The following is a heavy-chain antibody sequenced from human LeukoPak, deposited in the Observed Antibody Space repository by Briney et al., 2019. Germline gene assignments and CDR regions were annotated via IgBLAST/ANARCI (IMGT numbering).Heavy chain of an antibody. Sequence: SETLSLTCTVSGDSISSSYWSWIRQPPAKTLEWIGYIYYTGTTNYNPSLKSRVTMSIDTSKNQFSLNLNSVTAADTAVYYCARGFYDSSGYSDCFDPWGQGTLVTVSS. CDR3: ARGFYDSSGYSDCFDP. V-gene: IGHV4-59*01. CDR2: IYYTGTT. CDR1: GDSISSSY. D-gene: IGHD3-22*01. J-gene: IGHJ5*02.